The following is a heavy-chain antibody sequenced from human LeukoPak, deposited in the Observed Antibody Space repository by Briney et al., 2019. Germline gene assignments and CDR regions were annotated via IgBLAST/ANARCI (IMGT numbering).Heavy chain of an antibody. J-gene: IGHJ4*02. D-gene: IGHD3-10*01. CDR2: IRYDGSNK. CDR3: AKDIRSAGMTRGGVLDY. Sequence: GGSLRLSCAASGFTFSSYGMHWVRQAPGKGLEWVAFIRYDGSNKYYADSVKGRFTISRDNSKNTLYLQMNSLRAEDTAVYYCAKDIRSAGMTRGGVLDYWGQGTLVTVSS. CDR1: GFTFSSYG. V-gene: IGHV3-30*02.